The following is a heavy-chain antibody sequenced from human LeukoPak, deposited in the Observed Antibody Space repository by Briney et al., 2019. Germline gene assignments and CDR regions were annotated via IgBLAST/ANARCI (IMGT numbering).Heavy chain of an antibody. J-gene: IGHJ6*03. CDR3: ARSLRGVTYPPYYYYYMDV. CDR1: GFSLSTSGMC. V-gene: IGHV2-70*11. D-gene: IGHD3-10*01. Sequence: SGPTLVNPTQTLTLTCTFSGFSLSTSGMCVSWIRQPPGKALEWLARIDWDDDKYYSTSLKTRLTTSKDTSKNQVVLTMTNMDPVDTATYYCARSLRGVTYPPYYYYYMDVWGKGTTVTVSS. CDR2: IDWDDDK.